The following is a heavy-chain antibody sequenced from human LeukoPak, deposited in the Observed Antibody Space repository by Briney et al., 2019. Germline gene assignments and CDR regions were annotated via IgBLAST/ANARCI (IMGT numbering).Heavy chain of an antibody. D-gene: IGHD2-21*02. CDR3: ARARGNCGGDCYPFDY. J-gene: IGHJ4*02. CDR2: ISSSSSYT. V-gene: IGHV3-11*03. Sequence: PGGSLRLSCAASGFTFSNAWMSWVRQAPGKGLEWVSYISSSSSYTNYADSVKGRFTISRDNAKNSLYLQMNSLRAEDTAVYYCARARGNCGGDCYPFDYWGQGTLVTVSS. CDR1: GFTFSNAW.